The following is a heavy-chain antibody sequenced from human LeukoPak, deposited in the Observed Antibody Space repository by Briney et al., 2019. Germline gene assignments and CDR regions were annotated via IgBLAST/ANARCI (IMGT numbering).Heavy chain of an antibody. CDR1: GYTFTGYY. D-gene: IGHD6-6*01. Sequence: ASVKVSCKASGYTFTGYYMHWVRQAPGQGLEWMGWINPNSGGTNYAQKFQGRVTMTRDTSISTAYMELSRLRSDDTAVYYCARVEYSSSSLHYYYMDVWGKGTTVTVSS. V-gene: IGHV1-2*02. CDR3: ARVEYSSSSLHYYYMDV. CDR2: INPNSGGT. J-gene: IGHJ6*03.